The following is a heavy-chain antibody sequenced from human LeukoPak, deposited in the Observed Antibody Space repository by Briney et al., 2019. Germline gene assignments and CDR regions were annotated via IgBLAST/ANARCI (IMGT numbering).Heavy chain of an antibody. CDR1: GGSFSGYY. CDR2: INRSGST. D-gene: IGHD4-17*01. J-gene: IGHJ4*02. V-gene: IGHV4-34*01. CDR3: ATVYGDYPFSY. Sequence: PSETLSLTCAVYGGSFSGYYWSWIRQPPGKGLEWIGEINRSGSTNYNPSLKSRVTISVDTSKNQFSLKLSSVTAADTAVYYCATVYGDYPFSYWGQGTLVTVSS.